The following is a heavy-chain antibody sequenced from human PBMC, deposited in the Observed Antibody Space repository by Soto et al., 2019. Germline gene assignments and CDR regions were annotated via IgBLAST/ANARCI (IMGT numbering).Heavy chain of an antibody. Sequence: QVQLVQSGAEVKKPGSSVKVSCKASGGTFSRYTISWVRQAPGQGLEWMGRIIPILGIANYAQKCQGRVTITADKSTSTADMELSSLRSEDTAVYYCASLMSSGYYYGMDVWGQGTTVTVSS. D-gene: IGHD3-10*01. V-gene: IGHV1-69*02. CDR3: ASLMSSGYYYGMDV. CDR2: IIPILGIA. CDR1: GGTFSRYT. J-gene: IGHJ6*02.